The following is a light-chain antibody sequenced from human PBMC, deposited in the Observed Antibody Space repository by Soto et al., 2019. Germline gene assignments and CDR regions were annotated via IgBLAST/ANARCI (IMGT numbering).Light chain of an antibody. CDR3: QQYVSWT. V-gene: IGKV3-20*01. J-gene: IGKJ1*01. Sequence: EIVLTQSPGTLSMSPGERATLSCRASQTISSNYLAWYQQKPGQAPSLLIYGTSSRATGIPDRFSGSGSGTDFTLTISRLEPEDYAIYYCQQYVSWTFGQGTKVEIK. CDR1: QTISSNY. CDR2: GTS.